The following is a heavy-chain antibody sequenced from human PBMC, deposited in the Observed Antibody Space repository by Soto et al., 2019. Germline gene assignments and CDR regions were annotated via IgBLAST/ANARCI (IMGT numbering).Heavy chain of an antibody. CDR3: ARGAYVYIWGSYLSASRSVSYAFDI. J-gene: IGHJ3*02. CDR2: IYYSGST. Sequence: SETLSLTCTVSGGSISSGGYYWSWIRQHPGKGLEWIGYIYYSGSTYYNPSLKSRVTISVDTSKNQFSLKLSSVTAADTAVYYWARGAYVYIWGSYLSASRSVSYAFDIWAQGKMVTVSS. D-gene: IGHD3-16*02. V-gene: IGHV4-31*03. CDR1: GGSISSGGYY.